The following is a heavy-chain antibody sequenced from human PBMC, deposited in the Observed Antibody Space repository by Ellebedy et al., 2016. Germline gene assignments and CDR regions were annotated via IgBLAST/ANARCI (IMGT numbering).Heavy chain of an antibody. Sequence: SETLSLTXSVSGGSLSSYYWSWIRQPAGTGLEWLGRIYNTGSTNYNPSLKSRLTMSVDTSKNQFSLKLKSVTAADTAIYYCARANWELGDAFDIWGQGTKVTVS. CDR3: ARANWELGDAFDI. CDR2: IYNTGST. D-gene: IGHD7-27*01. CDR1: GGSLSSYY. V-gene: IGHV4-4*07. J-gene: IGHJ3*02.